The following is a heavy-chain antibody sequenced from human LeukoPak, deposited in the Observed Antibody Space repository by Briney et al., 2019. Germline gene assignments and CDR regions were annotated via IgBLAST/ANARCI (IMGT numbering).Heavy chain of an antibody. D-gene: IGHD3-22*01. CDR3: ARDPYSSYGDY. Sequence: SETLSLTCTVSGGSISSGGYYWSWIRQPPGKGLEWIGYIYHSGSTYYNPSLKSRVTISVDRSKNQFSLKLSSVTAADTAVYYCARDPYSSYGDYWGQGTLVTVAS. V-gene: IGHV4-30-2*01. CDR2: IYHSGST. J-gene: IGHJ4*02. CDR1: GGSISSGGYY.